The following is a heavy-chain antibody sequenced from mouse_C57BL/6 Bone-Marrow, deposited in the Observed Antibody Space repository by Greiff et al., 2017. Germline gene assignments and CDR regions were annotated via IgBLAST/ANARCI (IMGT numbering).Heavy chain of an antibody. Sequence: EVQGVASGGDLVKPGGSLKLSCAASGFTFSSYGMSWVRQTPDKRLEWVATISSGGSYTYYPDSVKGRFTISRDNAKNTLYLQMSSLKSEDTAMYDCASDYDPWFAYWGQGTLVTVSA. CDR3: ASDYDPWFAY. D-gene: IGHD2-4*01. CDR2: ISSGGSYT. CDR1: GFTFSSYG. J-gene: IGHJ3*01. V-gene: IGHV5-6*01.